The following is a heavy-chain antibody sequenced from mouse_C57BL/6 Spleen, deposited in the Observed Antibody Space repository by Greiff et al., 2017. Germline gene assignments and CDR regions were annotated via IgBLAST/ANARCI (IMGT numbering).Heavy chain of an antibody. Sequence: QVQLQQPGAELVRPGTSVKLSCTASGYTFTSYWMHWVKQRPGQGLEWIGVIDPSDSYTNYNQKFKGKATLTVDTSSSTAYMQLSSLTSEDSAVYYCARGGDDGYSLDYWGQGTSVTVSS. D-gene: IGHD2-3*01. CDR3: ARGGDDGYSLDY. CDR1: GYTFTSYW. J-gene: IGHJ4*01. CDR2: IDPSDSYT. V-gene: IGHV1-59*01.